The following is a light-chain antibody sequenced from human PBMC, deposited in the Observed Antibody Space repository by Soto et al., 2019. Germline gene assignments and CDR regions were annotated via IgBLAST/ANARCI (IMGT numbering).Light chain of an antibody. V-gene: IGLV2-23*02. CDR2: EVS. CDR1: SSDVGSYNL. CDR3: CSYAGRGAYV. J-gene: IGLJ1*01. Sequence: QSALTQPASVSGSPGQSITISCTGTSSDVGSYNLVSWYQHHPGKAPKVMIYEVSKRPSGDSNRFSGSKSGNTASLTISGLQAEDEADYYCCSYAGRGAYVFGTGTQLTVL.